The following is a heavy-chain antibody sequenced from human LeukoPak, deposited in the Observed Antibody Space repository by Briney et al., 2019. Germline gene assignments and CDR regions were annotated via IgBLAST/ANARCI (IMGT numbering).Heavy chain of an antibody. CDR2: INSDGSST. D-gene: IGHD5-12*01. CDR3: ARGLGYPDDY. Sequence: GGSLRLSCAASGFTFSRYSMNWVRQAPGKGLVWVSRINSDGSSTNYADSVKGRFTISRDNAKNTLYLQMNSLRAEDTAVYYCARGLGYPDDYWGQGTLVIVSS. CDR1: GFTFSRYS. V-gene: IGHV3-74*01. J-gene: IGHJ4*02.